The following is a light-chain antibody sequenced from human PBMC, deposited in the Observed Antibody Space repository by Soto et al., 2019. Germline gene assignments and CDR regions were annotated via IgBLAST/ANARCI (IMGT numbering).Light chain of an antibody. V-gene: IGKV3-11*01. CDR3: QRRSNWPYT. J-gene: IGKJ2*01. CDR2: DAS. Sequence: EIVLTQSPATLSLSPGERATLSCRASQSVSSYLAWYQQKPAQAPRLLIYDASNRATGIPARFSGSGSGTDFTLTLNSLEPQDFAVYYCQRRSNWPYTFGQGTKLDIK. CDR1: QSVSSY.